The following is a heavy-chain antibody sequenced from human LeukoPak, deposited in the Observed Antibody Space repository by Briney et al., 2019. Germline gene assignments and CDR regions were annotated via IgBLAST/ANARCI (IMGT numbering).Heavy chain of an antibody. V-gene: IGHV4-4*07. J-gene: IGHJ4*02. D-gene: IGHD1-26*01. CDR2: FYTNGIT. Sequence: SETLSLTCTVSGGSISSYYWSWIRQPAGKGLEWIGRFYTNGITNYNPSLKSRVTMSVDTSKNQFSLKLRSVTAADAAVYYCARAGGSYYHFDYWGQGTLVIVSS. CDR1: GGSISSYY. CDR3: ARAGGSYYHFDY.